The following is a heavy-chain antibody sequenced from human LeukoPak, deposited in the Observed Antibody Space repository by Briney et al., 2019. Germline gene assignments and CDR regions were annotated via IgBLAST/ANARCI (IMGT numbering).Heavy chain of an antibody. V-gene: IGHV3-9*01. CDR1: GFTFDDYA. CDR3: IKDLRLDLHFDTFDI. J-gene: IGHJ3*02. D-gene: IGHD1-7*01. Sequence: PGGSLRLSCAASGFTFDDYAMHWVRQTPGKGLEWVSSISWGGGISVYADSVKGRFTISRANAKSSLYLEMSALTPEDTALYFCIKDLRLDLHFDTFDIWGQGTMVTVSS. CDR2: ISWGGGIS.